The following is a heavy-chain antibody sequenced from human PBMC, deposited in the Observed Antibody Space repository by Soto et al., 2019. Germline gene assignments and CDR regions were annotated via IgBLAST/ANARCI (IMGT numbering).Heavy chain of an antibody. J-gene: IGHJ6*02. CDR1: GFTFSNAW. CDR3: TTHTKRRYYYYGMDV. CDR2: IKSKTDGGTT. Sequence: LRLSCAASGFTFSNAWMSWVRHAPGKGLEWVGRIKSKTDGGTTDYATPVKGRFTISRDDSKNTLYLQMNSLKTEDTAVYYCTTHTKRRYYYYGMDVWGQGTTVTSP. V-gene: IGHV3-15*01.